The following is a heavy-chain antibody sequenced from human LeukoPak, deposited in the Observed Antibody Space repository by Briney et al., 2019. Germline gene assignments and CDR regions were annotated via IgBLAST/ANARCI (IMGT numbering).Heavy chain of an antibody. J-gene: IGHJ2*01. CDR2: INHSGST. CDR1: GGSFSGYY. V-gene: IGHV4-34*01. D-gene: IGHD6-19*01. Sequence: SETLSLTCAVYGGSFSGYYWSWLRQPPGKGLEWIGEINHSGSTNYNPSLKSRVTISVDTSKNQFSLTLSSVTAADTAVYYCARVLEGSSGQHWYFDLWGRGTLVTVSS. CDR3: ARVLEGSSGQHWYFDL.